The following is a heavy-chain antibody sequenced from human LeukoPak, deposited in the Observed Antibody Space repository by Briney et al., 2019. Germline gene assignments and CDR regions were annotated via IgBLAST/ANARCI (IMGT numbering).Heavy chain of an antibody. V-gene: IGHV1-46*01. Sequence: GASVKVSCKASGYTFTGYYMHWVRQAPGQGLEWMGIINPSGGSTSYAQKFQGRVTMTRDTSTSTVYMELSSLRSEDTAVYYCAREKTRHRWVVGGAFDIWGQGTMVTVSS. CDR3: AREKTRHRWVVGGAFDI. CDR1: GYTFTGYY. CDR2: INPSGGST. D-gene: IGHD2-15*01. J-gene: IGHJ3*02.